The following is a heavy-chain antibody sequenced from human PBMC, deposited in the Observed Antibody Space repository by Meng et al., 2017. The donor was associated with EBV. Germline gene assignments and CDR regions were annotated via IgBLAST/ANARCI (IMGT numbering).Heavy chain of an antibody. J-gene: IGHJ4*02. D-gene: IGHD2-21*02. CDR1: GYTFTSYG. Sequence: QVQLGQQGAGGKKPGASVKVSGKASGYTFTSYGISWVRQAPGQGLEWMGWISAYNGNTNYAQKLQDRVTMTTDTSTSTAYMELRSLRSDNTAVYYCACRGDRTDYWGQGTLVTVSS. CDR3: ACRGDRTDY. CDR2: ISAYNGNT. V-gene: IGHV1-18*01.